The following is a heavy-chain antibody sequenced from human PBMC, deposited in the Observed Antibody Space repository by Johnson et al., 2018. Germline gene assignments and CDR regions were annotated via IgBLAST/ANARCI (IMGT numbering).Heavy chain of an antibody. CDR1: GFTFSSYG. CDR2: VSYDGSNK. V-gene: IGHV3-30*18. J-gene: IGHJ1*01. CDR3: AKSSEYFQH. Sequence: VQLLESGGGVVQXGRSXRLXCAASGFTFSSYGMHWVRQAPGKGLEWVAVVSYDGSNKYYADSVKGRFTISRDNSKNTLFLQMNRLRAEDTAVYYCAKSSEYFQHWGQGTLVTVSS.